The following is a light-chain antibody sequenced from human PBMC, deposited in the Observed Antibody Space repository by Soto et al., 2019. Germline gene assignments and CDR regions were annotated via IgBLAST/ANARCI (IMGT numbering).Light chain of an antibody. J-gene: IGLJ1*01. CDR2: EVN. Sequence: QSSQTQPPSASASPGQSVAISCTGTSSDVCGYNYVSWYQQHPGKAPKLMIYEVNKRPSGVPDRFSGSKSGNTASLTVSGLQSEDEADYYCSSYADSSNVFGTGTKVTV. CDR1: SSDVCGYNY. CDR3: SSYADSSNV. V-gene: IGLV2-8*01.